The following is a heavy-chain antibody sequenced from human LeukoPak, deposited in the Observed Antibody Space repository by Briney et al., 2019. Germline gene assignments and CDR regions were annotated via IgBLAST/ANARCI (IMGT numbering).Heavy chain of an antibody. D-gene: IGHD3-16*01. V-gene: IGHV4-31*11. CDR3: ARGGHRDDDY. Sequence: PSETLSLTCAVYGGSFSGYYRSWIRQHPGKGLEWIGYIYYSGSTYYNPSLKSRVTISVDTSKNQFSLKLSSVTAADTAVYYCARGGHRDDDYWGQGTLVTVSS. CDR2: IYYSGST. J-gene: IGHJ4*02. CDR1: GGSFSGYY.